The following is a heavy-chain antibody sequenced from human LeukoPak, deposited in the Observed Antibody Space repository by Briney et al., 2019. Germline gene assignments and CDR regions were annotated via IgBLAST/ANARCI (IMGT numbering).Heavy chain of an antibody. D-gene: IGHD2-2*01. CDR1: GYTFTGYY. V-gene: IGHV1-2*02. Sequence: ASVKVSCKASGYTFTGYYMHWVRQAPGQGLAWMGWINPNSGGTNYAQKFQGRVTMTRDTSISTAYMELSRLRSDDTAVYYCARVPPVGPRGGDIVVVPAAIPRRAFDYWGQGTLVTVSS. CDR3: ARVPPVGPRGGDIVVVPAAIPRRAFDY. J-gene: IGHJ4*02. CDR2: INPNSGGT.